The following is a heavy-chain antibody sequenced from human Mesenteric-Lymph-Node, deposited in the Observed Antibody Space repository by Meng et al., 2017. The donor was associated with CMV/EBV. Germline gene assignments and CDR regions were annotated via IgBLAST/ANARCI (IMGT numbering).Heavy chain of an antibody. J-gene: IGHJ4*02. CDR3: AHSLSRSGSYDY. CDR2: IYWDDDK. D-gene: IGHD1-26*01. CDR1: GFSLSNSGVS. V-gene: IGHV2-5*02. Sequence: TCSGFSLSNSGVSVVWIRQPPGKALEWLALIYWDDDKRYSPSLNNRLTITKDTSKNQVVLTMTNMDPVDTATYYCAHSLSRSGSYDYWGQGTLVTVSS.